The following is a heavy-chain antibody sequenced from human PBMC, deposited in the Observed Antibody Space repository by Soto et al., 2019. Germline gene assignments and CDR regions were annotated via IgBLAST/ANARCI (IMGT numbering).Heavy chain of an antibody. CDR2: IYYSGST. CDR1: GGSIRSSDCY. CDR3: ARHNYGSGSTYFDY. Sequence: PSETLSLTCTVSGGSIRSSDCYWGWIRQPPGKGLEWIGNIYYSGSTNYNPSLKSRVTISVDTSKNQFSLKLNSMTAADTAVYYCARHNYGSGSTYFDYWGQGTLVTVSS. D-gene: IGHD3-10*01. V-gene: IGHV4-39*01. J-gene: IGHJ4*02.